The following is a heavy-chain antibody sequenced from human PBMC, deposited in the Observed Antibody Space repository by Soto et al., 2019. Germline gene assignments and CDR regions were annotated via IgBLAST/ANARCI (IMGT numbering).Heavy chain of an antibody. CDR1: GGTFSSYS. V-gene: IGHV1-69*02. CDR3: ARAAGYSTTWLDY. D-gene: IGHD6-13*01. CDR2: IIPILGIT. J-gene: IGHJ4*02. Sequence: QVQLVQSGAEVKKPGSSVKVSCKASGGTFSSYSITWVRQAPGQGLEWMGRIIPILGITNNAQKFQGRVTFTADKSTSTAYMELSSLGSEDTAVDYCARAAGYSTTWLDYWGQGTLVTVSS.